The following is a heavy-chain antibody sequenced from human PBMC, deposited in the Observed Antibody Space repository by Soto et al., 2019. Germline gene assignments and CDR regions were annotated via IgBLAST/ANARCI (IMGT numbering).Heavy chain of an antibody. V-gene: IGHV3-23*01. D-gene: IGHD3-22*01. CDR1: GFTFSSYA. Sequence: GGSLRLSCAASGFTFSSYAMSWVRQAPGKGLEWVSAISGSGGSTYYADSVKGRFTISRDNSKNTLYLQMNSLRAEDTAVYYCAKENYYDSSGSPRGSYDYWGQGPLVTVSS. J-gene: IGHJ4*02. CDR2: ISGSGGST. CDR3: AKENYYDSSGSPRGSYDY.